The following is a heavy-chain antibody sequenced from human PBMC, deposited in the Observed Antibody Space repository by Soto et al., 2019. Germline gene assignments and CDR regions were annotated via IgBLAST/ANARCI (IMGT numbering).Heavy chain of an antibody. D-gene: IGHD1-26*01. CDR1: GFSISDYG. Sequence: GGSLRLSCAASGFSISDYGMEWVRQAPGKGLEWVALISYDGSNTYYADSVKGRFTISRDNSKDTLFLQMTGLRREDTAVYYCAKGAGDRLSLGMDVWGQGTTVTVS. J-gene: IGHJ6*02. V-gene: IGHV3-30*18. CDR3: AKGAGDRLSLGMDV. CDR2: ISYDGSNT.